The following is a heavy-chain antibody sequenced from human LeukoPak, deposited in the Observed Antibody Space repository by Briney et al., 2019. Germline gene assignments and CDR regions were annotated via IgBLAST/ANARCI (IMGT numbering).Heavy chain of an antibody. D-gene: IGHD4-23*01. J-gene: IGHJ4*02. CDR1: GFTFSSYS. CDR2: ISSSSSYI. Sequence: GGSLRLSCAASGFTFSSYSMNWVRQAPGKGLEWVSSISSSSSYIYYADSVKGRFTISRDNAKNSLYLQMNSLRAEDTAVYYCAREGPRGNSQFDYWGQGTLVTVSS. CDR3: AREGPRGNSQFDY. V-gene: IGHV3-21*01.